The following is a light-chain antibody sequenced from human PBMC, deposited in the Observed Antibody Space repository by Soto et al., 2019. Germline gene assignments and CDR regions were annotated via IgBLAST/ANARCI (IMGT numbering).Light chain of an antibody. CDR3: QHYNSYSEA. Sequence: DIQMTQSPSSLSASVGDRVTITCQASQDISNYLNWYQQKPGKDPKMLIYKASTLKSGVPSRFSGSGSGTEFTLTISSLQPDDFATYYCQHYNSYSEAFGQGTKVDIK. J-gene: IGKJ1*01. CDR1: QDISNY. CDR2: KAS. V-gene: IGKV1-5*03.